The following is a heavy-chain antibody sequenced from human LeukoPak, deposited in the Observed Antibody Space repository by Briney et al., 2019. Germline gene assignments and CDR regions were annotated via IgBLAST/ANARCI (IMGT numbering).Heavy chain of an antibody. CDR2: IYYSGST. Sequence: SETLSLTCTVSGGSISSYYWSWIRQPPGKGLEWIGYIYYSGSTNYNPSLKSRVTISVDTSKNQFSLKLSSVTAADTAVYYCARSRKPWYGDYFDYWGQGTLVTVSS. J-gene: IGHJ4*02. CDR1: GGSISSYY. V-gene: IGHV4-59*12. CDR3: ARSRKPWYGDYFDY. D-gene: IGHD4-17*01.